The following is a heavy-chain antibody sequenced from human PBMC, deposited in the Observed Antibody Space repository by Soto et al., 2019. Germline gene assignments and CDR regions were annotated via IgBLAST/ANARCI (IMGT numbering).Heavy chain of an antibody. V-gene: IGHV3-9*01. CDR2: ISWNSGNV. Sequence: PGGSLRLSCAASGFIFNNYAMHWVRQAPGKGLEWVSGISWNSGNVGYADSVKGRFTISRDNAENSLYLQMNSLRPEGTALYYCAKDTGDSSGYYYYYYYGMDVWGQGTTVTVSS. CDR3: AKDTGDSSGYYYYYYYGMDV. J-gene: IGHJ6*02. CDR1: GFIFNNYA. D-gene: IGHD3-22*01.